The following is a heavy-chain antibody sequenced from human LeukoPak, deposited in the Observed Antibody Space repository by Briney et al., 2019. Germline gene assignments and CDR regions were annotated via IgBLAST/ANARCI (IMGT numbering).Heavy chain of an antibody. D-gene: IGHD3-22*01. Sequence: GGSLRLSCAASGFTFSSYAISWVRQAPGKGLEWVSAISGGGRTTYYADSVKGRFTISRDNSKNSLYLQMYSLRADDTAVYYCAKGDYYGTSGSYYFDYWGQGTLVTVSS. V-gene: IGHV3-23*01. J-gene: IGHJ4*02. CDR3: AKGDYYGTSGSYYFDY. CDR1: GFTFSSYA. CDR2: ISGGGRTT.